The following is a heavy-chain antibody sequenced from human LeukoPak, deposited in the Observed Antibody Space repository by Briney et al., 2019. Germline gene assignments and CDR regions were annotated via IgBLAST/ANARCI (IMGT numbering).Heavy chain of an antibody. CDR3: ARDGSINENYLDP. J-gene: IGHJ5*02. D-gene: IGHD1-7*01. Sequence: SETLSLTCSVSGGSISSGGYYYSWIRHPPGKALEWMGYIYDSENVYYTPSLRSRVTMAVDTSKNQVSLRLSSVTAADTAVYYCARDGSINENYLDPWGQGTLVTVSS. CDR1: GGSISSGGYY. V-gene: IGHV4-30-2*01. CDR2: IYDSENV.